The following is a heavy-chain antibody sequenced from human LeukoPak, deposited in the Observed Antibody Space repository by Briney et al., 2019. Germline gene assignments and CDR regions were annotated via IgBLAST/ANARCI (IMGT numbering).Heavy chain of an antibody. CDR2: INANGGST. CDR1: GFTFSTYA. Sequence: GGSLRLSCAASGFTFSTYAMNWVRLTPGKGLERVSAINANGGSTYYADSVKGRFTISRDNSKNTLYLQMNSLRAEDTAVYYCAKPARTDYADYWGQGTLVTVSS. V-gene: IGHV3-23*01. D-gene: IGHD1-14*01. J-gene: IGHJ4*02. CDR3: AKPARTDYADY.